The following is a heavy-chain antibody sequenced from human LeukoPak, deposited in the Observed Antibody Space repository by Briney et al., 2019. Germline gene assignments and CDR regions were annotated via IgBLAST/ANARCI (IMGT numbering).Heavy chain of an antibody. CDR2: IYWDDDK. CDR3: AHLSKYSSTWSH. D-gene: IGHD6-13*01. Sequence: SGPTLVKPTQTLTLTCNFSGFSLSTSGVGVGWIRQPPGKALEWLALIYWDDDKRYRPSLKSRVTITKDTSKNQVVLTMTNMDPVDTATYYCAHLSKYSSTWSHWGQGTLVTVSS. CDR1: GFSLSTSGVG. V-gene: IGHV2-5*02. J-gene: IGHJ4*02.